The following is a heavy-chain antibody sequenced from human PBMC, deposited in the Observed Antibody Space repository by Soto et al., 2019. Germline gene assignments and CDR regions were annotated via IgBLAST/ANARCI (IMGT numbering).Heavy chain of an antibody. D-gene: IGHD6-6*01. CDR1: GDTFANFI. CDR2: IVPMFGTP. CDR3: ARNGTYSSSLSQYSGMDV. Sequence: QVQLVQSGAEVKEPGSSVRVSCKASGDTFANFIMNWVRQTPGQGLEWMGGIVPMFGTPTYAEKFKGRVTISATASTSTAYMELTSLRSEDTAVYYCARNGTYSSSLSQYSGMDVWGQGTTVTVS. V-gene: IGHV1-69*01. J-gene: IGHJ6*02.